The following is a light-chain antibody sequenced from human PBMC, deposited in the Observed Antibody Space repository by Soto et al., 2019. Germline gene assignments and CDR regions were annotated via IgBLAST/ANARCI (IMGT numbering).Light chain of an antibody. CDR2: DVS. CDR3: SSYTSSSPYV. CDR1: SNDVGGYNF. J-gene: IGLJ1*01. Sequence: QSALTQPASVYGSPGQSITLSCTGTSNDVGGYNFVSWYQQYPGKAPKLLIYDVSNRPSGVSNRFSGSKSDNTASLTISGLQPEDEADYYCSSYTSSSPYVFGTGTKLTVL. V-gene: IGLV2-14*03.